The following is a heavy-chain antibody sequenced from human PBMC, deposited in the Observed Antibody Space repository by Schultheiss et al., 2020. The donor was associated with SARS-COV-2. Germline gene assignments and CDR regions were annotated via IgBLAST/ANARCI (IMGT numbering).Heavy chain of an antibody. J-gene: IGHJ3*02. V-gene: IGHV4-4*02. CDR3: ASLSVTDTDAFDI. CDR2: IYYSGST. Sequence: GSLRLSCAVSGGSISSSNWWSWVRQPPGKGLEWIGYIYYSGSTYYNPSLKSRVTISVDTSKNQFSLRLNSVTPEDTAVYYCASLSVTDTDAFDIWGQGTMVTVSS. D-gene: IGHD2-21*02. CDR1: GGSISSSNW.